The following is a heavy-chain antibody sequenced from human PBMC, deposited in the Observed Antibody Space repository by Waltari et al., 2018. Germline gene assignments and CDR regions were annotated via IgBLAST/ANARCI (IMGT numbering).Heavy chain of an antibody. V-gene: IGHV4-30-4*08. CDR2: IYYSGST. CDR1: GGSISSGDYY. CDR3: ARDSYYYDSSGSFGMDV. Sequence: QVQLQESGPGLVKPSQTLSLTCTVSGGSISSGDYYWSWIRQPPGKGLEWIGYIYYSGSTYYNPSLKSRVTISVDTSKNQFSLKLSSVTAADTAVYYCARDSYYYDSSGSFGMDVWGQGTTVTVSS. J-gene: IGHJ6*02. D-gene: IGHD3-22*01.